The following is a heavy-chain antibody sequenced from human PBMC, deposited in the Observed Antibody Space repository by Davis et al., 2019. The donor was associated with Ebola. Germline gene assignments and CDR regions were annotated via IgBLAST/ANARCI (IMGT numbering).Heavy chain of an antibody. CDR2: INPNIGVT. V-gene: IGHV1-2*06. J-gene: IGHJ5*02. Sequence: ASVKVSCKASGYTFTGYSIHWVRQAPGQGLEWMGRINPNIGVTNYAQKFQGRVTMTRDTSISTAYMELSRLRSDDTAVYYCARVVAAPNWFDPWGQGTLVTVSS. CDR3: ARVVAAPNWFDP. CDR1: GYTFTGYS. D-gene: IGHD6-13*01.